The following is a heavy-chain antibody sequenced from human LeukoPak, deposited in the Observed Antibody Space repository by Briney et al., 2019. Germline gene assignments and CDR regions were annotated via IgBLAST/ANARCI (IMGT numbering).Heavy chain of an antibody. CDR1: GFTFSSYE. D-gene: IGHD3-10*01. J-gene: IGHJ6*03. Sequence: GGSLRLSCAASGFTFSSYEMTWVGQAPGKGLEGVSYMSSNGRTIYYAESMKGGFTISRDNAKNSLYLQMSSLRAEDTAVYYCARGVLGFGERHHMDVWGKGTTVTVSS. CDR3: ARGVLGFGERHHMDV. V-gene: IGHV3-48*03. CDR2: MSSNGRTI.